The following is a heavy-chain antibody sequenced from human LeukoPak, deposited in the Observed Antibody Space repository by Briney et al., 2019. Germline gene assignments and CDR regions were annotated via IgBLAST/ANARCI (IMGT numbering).Heavy chain of an antibody. Sequence: GGSLRLSCAASGFIFSSYAMHWVRQAPGKGLEWVAVISYDGSNKYYADSVKGRFTISRANSKNTLYLQMNSLTTEDTAVYYCARGSGYLETFDYWGQGTLVPVSS. CDR3: ARGSGYLETFDY. V-gene: IGHV3-30*04. CDR2: ISYDGSNK. J-gene: IGHJ4*02. CDR1: GFIFSSYA. D-gene: IGHD3-22*01.